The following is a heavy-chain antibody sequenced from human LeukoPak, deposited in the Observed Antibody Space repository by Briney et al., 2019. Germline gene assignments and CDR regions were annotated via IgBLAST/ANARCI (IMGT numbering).Heavy chain of an antibody. J-gene: IGHJ4*02. CDR2: IKSKTDGGTT. V-gene: IGHV3-15*01. Sequence: GGSLRLSCAASGFTFSNAWMSWVRQAPGKGLEWVGRIKSKTDGGTTDYAAPVKGRFTISRDDSKNTLYLQMNSLKTEGTAVYYCTTYDFWSGYYRVDYWGQGTLVTVSS. CDR3: TTYDFWSGYYRVDY. D-gene: IGHD3-3*01. CDR1: GFTFSNAW.